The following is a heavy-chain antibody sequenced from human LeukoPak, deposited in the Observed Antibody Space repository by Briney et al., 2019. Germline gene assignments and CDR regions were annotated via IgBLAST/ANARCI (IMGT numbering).Heavy chain of an antibody. Sequence: PSGTLSLTCAGSGGSITTTNWWSWVRQPPGKGLEWIGEVHLSGATNYNLSLEGRVSMSIDKSKNHLSLEVASVTAADTAIYYCTRESGAFSPFGFWGQGTLVTVSS. CDR3: TRESGAFSPFGF. CDR1: GGSITTTNW. CDR2: VHLSGAT. D-gene: IGHD1-26*01. J-gene: IGHJ4*02. V-gene: IGHV4-4*02.